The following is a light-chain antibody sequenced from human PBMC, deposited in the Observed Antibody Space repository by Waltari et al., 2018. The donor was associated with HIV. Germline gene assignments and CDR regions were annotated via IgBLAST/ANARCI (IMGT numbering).Light chain of an antibody. CDR3: CAFAGSNFV. CDR2: DVT. Sequence: QSALTQPASVSGSPGQALTLSCTGSRRHVGTYDYISWYQQHPGTAPQLIISDVTERPSVSANRFSVSKSGTTASLTISGLQAEDEAEYFCCAFAGSNFVFGSGTKVTVL. CDR1: RRHVGTYDY. V-gene: IGLV2-23*02. J-gene: IGLJ1*01.